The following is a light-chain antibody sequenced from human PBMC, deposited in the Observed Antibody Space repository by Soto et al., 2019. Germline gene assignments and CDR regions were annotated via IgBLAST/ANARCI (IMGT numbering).Light chain of an antibody. V-gene: IGLV2-14*03. J-gene: IGLJ1*01. CDR2: EVS. CDR3: CSYRSGTSPYYV. CDR1: SSDIGGYKD. Sequence: QSVLTQPASVSGSPGQSITISCTGTSSDIGGYKDVSWYQQHPGKAPQVLIFEVSYRPYGISNRFSGSKSGNVASLTISGLQAADEADYYCCSYRSGTSPYYVFGTGTKVTVL.